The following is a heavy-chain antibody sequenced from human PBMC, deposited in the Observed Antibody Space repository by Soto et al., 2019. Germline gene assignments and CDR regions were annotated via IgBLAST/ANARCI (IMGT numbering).Heavy chain of an antibody. CDR1: GGSISSSSYY. CDR3: ARLGAYVYYYYYYMDV. V-gene: IGHV4-39*01. J-gene: IGHJ6*03. D-gene: IGHD3-16*01. Sequence: ASETLSLTCTVSGGSISSSSYYWGWIRQPPGKGLEWIGSIYYSGSTYYNPSLKSRVTISVDTSKNQFSLKLSSVTAADTAVYYCARLGAYVYYYYYYMDVWGKGTTVTVSS. CDR2: IYYSGST.